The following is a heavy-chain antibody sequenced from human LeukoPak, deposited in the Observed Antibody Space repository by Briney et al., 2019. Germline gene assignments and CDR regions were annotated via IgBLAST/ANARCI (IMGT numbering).Heavy chain of an antibody. CDR2: ISGSGGST. CDR3: AKDIIAYCSGGSCYSGFDP. J-gene: IGHJ5*02. Sequence: GGSLRLSCAASGFTFSSYAMSWVRRAPGKGLEWVSAISGSGGSTYYADSVKGRFTISRDNSKNTLYLQMNSLRAEDTAVYYCAKDIIAYCSGGSCYSGFDPWGQGTLVTVSS. D-gene: IGHD2-15*01. CDR1: GFTFSSYA. V-gene: IGHV3-23*01.